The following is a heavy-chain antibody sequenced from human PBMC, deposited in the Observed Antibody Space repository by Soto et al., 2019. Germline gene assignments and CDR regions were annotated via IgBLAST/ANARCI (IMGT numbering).Heavy chain of an antibody. CDR2: INPNSGGT. J-gene: IGHJ5*02. CDR3: AREYGEYSSSVLGWFDP. Sequence: ASVKVSCKASGYTFTGYYMHWVRQAPGQGLEWMGWINPNSGGTNYAQKFQGWVTMTRDTSISTAYVELSRLRSDDTAVYYCAREYGEYSSSVLGWFDPWGQGTLVTVSS. V-gene: IGHV1-2*04. D-gene: IGHD6-6*01. CDR1: GYTFTGYY.